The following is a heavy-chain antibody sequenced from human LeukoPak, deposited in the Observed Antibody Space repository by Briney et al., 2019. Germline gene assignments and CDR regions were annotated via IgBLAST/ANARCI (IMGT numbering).Heavy chain of an antibody. J-gene: IGHJ1*01. D-gene: IGHD3-22*01. Sequence: ASVKVSCKASGYTFTSHAMHWVRQAPGQRLEWMGWINADSGGTNYAQKFQGRVTMTRDTSISTAYMELSRLRSDDTAVYYCVRYDSSGYYYVGEYFQHWGQGTLVTVSS. CDR2: INADSGGT. V-gene: IGHV1-2*02. CDR1: GYTFTSHA. CDR3: VRYDSSGYYYVGEYFQH.